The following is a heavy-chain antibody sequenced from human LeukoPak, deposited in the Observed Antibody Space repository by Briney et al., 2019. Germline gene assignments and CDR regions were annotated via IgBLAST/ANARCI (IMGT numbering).Heavy chain of an antibody. CDR1: GFTFSSYA. V-gene: IGHV3-23*01. CDR3: AKDRLRYFDWLDHFDY. CDR2: ISGSGGST. J-gene: IGHJ4*02. Sequence: GGSLRLSCAASGFTFSSYAMSWVRQAPGKGLEWVSAISGSGGSTYYADSVKGRFTISRDSSKNTLYLQMNSLRAEDTAVYYCAKDRLRYFDWLDHFDYWGQGTLVTVSS. D-gene: IGHD3-9*01.